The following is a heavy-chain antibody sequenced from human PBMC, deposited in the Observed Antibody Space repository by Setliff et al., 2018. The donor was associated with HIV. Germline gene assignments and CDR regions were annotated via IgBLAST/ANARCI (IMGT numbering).Heavy chain of an antibody. CDR2: INHTGNI. V-gene: IGHV4-34*01. D-gene: IGHD3-22*01. CDR3: ASGGGYSDRRPFAY. Sequence: PSETLSLTCAVYGGSFSGYYWTWIRQPPGKGLEWIGEINHTGNINYNPSLKSRVTISVDTSKNQFSLKLSSVTAADTAVYYCASGGGYSDRRPFAYWGQGTLVTVSS. CDR1: GGSFSGYY. J-gene: IGHJ4*02.